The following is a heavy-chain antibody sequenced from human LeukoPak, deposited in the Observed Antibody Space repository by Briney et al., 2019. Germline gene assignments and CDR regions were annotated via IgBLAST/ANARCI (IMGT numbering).Heavy chain of an antibody. CDR1: GFTFSDYA. D-gene: IGHD1-26*01. CDR3: AKDREKAVGATIFDH. V-gene: IGHV3-23*01. J-gene: IGHJ4*02. Sequence: GGSLRLSCEVSGFTFSDYAMSWVRQAPGKGLEWVLGISFSGRSTNYADSVKGRFIISRDNSNNTLYLQMNSLRAEDTAVYYCAKDREKAVGATIFDHWGQGTLVTVSS. CDR2: ISFSGRST.